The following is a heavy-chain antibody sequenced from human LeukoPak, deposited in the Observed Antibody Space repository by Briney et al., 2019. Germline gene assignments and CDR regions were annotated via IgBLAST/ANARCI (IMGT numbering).Heavy chain of an antibody. V-gene: IGHV1-24*01. Sequence: ASVKVSCKVSGYTFTELSIHWVRQAPGKGLEWMGGFDPEQGETIYAQNFQGRVTMPEDTSTDTGYMELSSLRPEDTAVYHCATDRKDSWLPPLPFDYWGQGTLVTVSS. CDR2: FDPEQGET. CDR3: ATDRKDSWLPPLPFDY. D-gene: IGHD3-9*01. J-gene: IGHJ4*02. CDR1: GYTFTELS.